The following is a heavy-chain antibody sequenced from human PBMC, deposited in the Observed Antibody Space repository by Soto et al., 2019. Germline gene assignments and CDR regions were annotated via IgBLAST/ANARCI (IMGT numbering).Heavy chain of an antibody. CDR2: IIPIFGTA. CDR3: ARELILGVPAAIPPPVPSTNYYYYYYGMDV. V-gene: IGHV1-69*13. J-gene: IGHJ6*02. D-gene: IGHD2-2*01. Sequence: ASVKVSCKASGGTFSSYAISWVRQAPGQGLEWMGGIIPIFGTANYAQKFQGRVTITADESTSTAYMELSSLRSEDTAVYYCARELILGVPAAIPPPVPSTNYYYYYYGMDVWGQGTTVTVSS. CDR1: GGTFSSYA.